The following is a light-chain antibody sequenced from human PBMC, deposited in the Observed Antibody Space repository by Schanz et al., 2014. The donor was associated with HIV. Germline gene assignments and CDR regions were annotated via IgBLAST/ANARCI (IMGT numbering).Light chain of an antibody. CDR1: SSNIGSFA. Sequence: QSVLTQPPSVSGTPGQRVTISCSGSSSNIGSFAVHWYQQLPGTAPKLLIYINNQRPSGVPDRFSGSKSGTSASLAISGLQSEDETDYYCATWVDSLNGWVFGGGTKLTVL. V-gene: IGLV1-44*01. CDR3: ATWVDSLNGWV. J-gene: IGLJ3*02. CDR2: INN.